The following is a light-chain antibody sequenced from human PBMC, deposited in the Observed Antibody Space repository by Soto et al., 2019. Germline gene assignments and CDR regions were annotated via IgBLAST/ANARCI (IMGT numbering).Light chain of an antibody. V-gene: IGLV2-14*01. CDR1: SSYVGCYNY. J-gene: IGLJ1*01. CDR2: EVS. Sequence: QSALTQPASVSGSPGQTLTISCTGTSSYVGCYNYVSWYHQHPGKAPKLMIYEVSNRPSGFSNRFSGSKSGDTASLTISGLQAEDEADYYCSSYTSTNTLPVLGTGTKVTV. CDR3: SSYTSTNTLPV.